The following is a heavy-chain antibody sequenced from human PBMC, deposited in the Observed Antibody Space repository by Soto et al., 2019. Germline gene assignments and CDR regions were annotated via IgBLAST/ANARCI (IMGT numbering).Heavy chain of an antibody. CDR1: GGSISSYY. CDR2: IYYSGST. Sequence: SETLSLTCTVSGGSISSYYWSWIRQPPGKGLEWIGYIYYSGSTNYNPSLKSRVTISVDTSKNQFSLKLSSVTAADTAVYYCARAQGNCSGGSCYPLSYYYMDVWGKGTTVTVSS. D-gene: IGHD2-15*01. J-gene: IGHJ6*03. CDR3: ARAQGNCSGGSCYPLSYYYMDV. V-gene: IGHV4-59*12.